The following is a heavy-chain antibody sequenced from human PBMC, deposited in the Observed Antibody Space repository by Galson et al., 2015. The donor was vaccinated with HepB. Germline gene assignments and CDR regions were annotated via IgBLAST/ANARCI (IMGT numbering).Heavy chain of an antibody. D-gene: IGHD3-16*01. CDR1: GFSFSTHT. CDR2: ISRSSNSI. CDR3: ARDVVWDRGSDV. V-gene: IGHV3-21*06. J-gene: IGHJ3*01. Sequence: SLRLSCAASGFSFSTHTMSWVRQAPGKGLEWVSSISRSSNSIYYADSVKGRFTISRDNAKNSLYLQMNSLRAEDTAVYYCARDVVWDRGSDVWGQGTMVAVSS.